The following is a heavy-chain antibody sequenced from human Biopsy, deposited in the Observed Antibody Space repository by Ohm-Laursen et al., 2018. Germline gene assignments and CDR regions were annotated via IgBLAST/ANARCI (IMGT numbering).Heavy chain of an antibody. D-gene: IGHD1/OR15-1a*01. Sequence: SVTASCPPSGGTFSSSAITWVRQAPGQGLEWMGGIIGIFRTAHYAQKFQGSVTITADEFMSTAYMELSSLRSEDTAVYYCARGGGYNWNNGWFDPWGQGTLVTVSS. V-gene: IGHV1-69*13. J-gene: IGHJ5*02. CDR3: ARGGGYNWNNGWFDP. CDR2: IIGIFRTA. CDR1: GGTFSSSA.